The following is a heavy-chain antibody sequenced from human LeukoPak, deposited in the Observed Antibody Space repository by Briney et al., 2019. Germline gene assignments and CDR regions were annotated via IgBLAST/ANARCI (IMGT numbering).Heavy chain of an antibody. CDR2: IWYDGSNK. CDR1: GFSFSSYG. V-gene: IGHV3-33*01. Sequence: GRSLRLSCAASGFSFSSYGMDWVRQAPGKGLEWVAVIWYDGSNKYYADSVKGRFTISRDNSKNTLFLQMNSLRAEDTAVYYCARLGSRWSLDYWGQGTLVTVSS. CDR3: ARLGSRWSLDY. D-gene: IGHD6-13*01. J-gene: IGHJ4*02.